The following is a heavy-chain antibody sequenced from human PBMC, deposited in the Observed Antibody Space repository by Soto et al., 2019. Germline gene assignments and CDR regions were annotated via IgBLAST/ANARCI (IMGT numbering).Heavy chain of an antibody. CDR3: ARVSTGYGDYRGWFDP. V-gene: IGHV1-46*01. CDR1: GYSFSSYY. D-gene: IGHD4-17*01. J-gene: IGHJ5*02. CDR2: INPICDSI. Sequence: ASVKVSCKASGYSFSSYYMHWVRQAPGQGLEWMGGINPICDSITYAQKLQGRVTMTTDESTSTAFMELSSLRSEDTAVYYCARVSTGYGDYRGWFDPWGQGTLVTVSS.